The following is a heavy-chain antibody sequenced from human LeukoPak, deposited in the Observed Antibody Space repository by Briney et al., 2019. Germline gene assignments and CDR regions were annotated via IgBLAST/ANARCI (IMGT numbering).Heavy chain of an antibody. Sequence: GGSLRLSCAASEFTFSSYAMSWVRQAPGKGLEWVSSIGSSGVNTYHADSVKGRFTISRDNSKNTLYLQMNSLRAEDTAVYYCARVGSYFDYWGQGIRVTVSA. CDR1: EFTFSSYA. CDR3: ARVGSYFDY. V-gene: IGHV3-23*01. CDR2: IGSSGVNT. D-gene: IGHD3-10*01. J-gene: IGHJ4*02.